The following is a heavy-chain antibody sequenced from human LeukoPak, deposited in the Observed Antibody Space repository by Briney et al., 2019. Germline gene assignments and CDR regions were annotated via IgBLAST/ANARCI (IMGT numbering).Heavy chain of an antibody. CDR1: GFTFSSYG. J-gene: IGHJ4*02. Sequence: PGGSLRLSCAASGFTFSSYGMHWVRQAPGKGLEWVAVIWYDGSNKYYADSVKGRFTISRDNSKNTLYLQMNSLRAEDTAVYYCARDRRLWLPLGIDYWGQGTLVTVSS. D-gene: IGHD5-18*01. V-gene: IGHV3-33*01. CDR3: ARDRRLWLPLGIDY. CDR2: IWYDGSNK.